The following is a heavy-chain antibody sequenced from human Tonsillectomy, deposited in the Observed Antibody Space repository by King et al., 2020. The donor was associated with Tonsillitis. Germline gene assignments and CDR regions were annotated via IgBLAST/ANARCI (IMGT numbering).Heavy chain of an antibody. CDR1: GHSFTSYW. CDR3: ARHKEGYSPPGGY. D-gene: IGHD6-13*01. CDR2: IDLDDSYT. J-gene: IGHJ4*02. Sequence: QLVQSGAEVKKPGESLRISCKGSGHSFTSYWISWVRQMPGKGLEWMGRIDLDDSYTNYSPSFQGHVTISTDKSITTAYLQWTSLKASDTAMYYCARHKEGYSPPGGYWGQGTLVTVSS. V-gene: IGHV5-10-1*03.